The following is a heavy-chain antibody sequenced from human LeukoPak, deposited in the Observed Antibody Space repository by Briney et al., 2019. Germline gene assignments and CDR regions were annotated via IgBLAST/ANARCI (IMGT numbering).Heavy chain of an antibody. CDR3: ARELTIFDGMDV. CDR1: GFTFSNSG. J-gene: IGHJ6*02. V-gene: IGHV3-48*01. Sequence: GSLRLSCAASGFTFSNSGMNWVRQAPRKGLEWVSYISPGRTAIYYADSVKGRFTISRDNAKNSLFLQMNRLRAEDTAVYFCARELTIFDGMDVWGQGTTVTVSS. D-gene: IGHD3-3*01. CDR2: ISPGRTAI.